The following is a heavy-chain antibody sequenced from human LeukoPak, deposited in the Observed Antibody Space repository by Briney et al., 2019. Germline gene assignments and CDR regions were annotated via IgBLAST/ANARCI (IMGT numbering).Heavy chain of an antibody. J-gene: IGHJ6*02. V-gene: IGHV3-30-3*01. CDR1: GFTFRSYA. CDR3: AREVALGGYYPRGRDYYYYGFDV. CDR2: VTYDGSRQ. Sequence: GGSLRLSCAASGFTFRSYAMHWVRQTPGKGLEWVAVVTYDGSRQYYTDSVKGRFTISRDNSKSSLYMEMHSLRDEDTAVYYCAREVALGGYYPRGRDYYYYGFDVWGQGTTVAVSS. D-gene: IGHD3-3*01.